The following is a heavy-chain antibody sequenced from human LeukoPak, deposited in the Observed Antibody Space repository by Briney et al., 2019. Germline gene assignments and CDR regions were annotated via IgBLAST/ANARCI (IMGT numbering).Heavy chain of an antibody. CDR2: ISYDGSNQ. D-gene: IGHD4-17*01. V-gene: IGHV3-30*03. J-gene: IGHJ4*02. CDR3: ARGGAAVTTY. CDR1: EFIFRNYD. Sequence: GRSLRLSCAASEFIFRNYDMHWVRQAPGKGLEWVADISYDGSNQYYADSVKGRFTISRDNSKNTLYLQMNSLRPEDTAVYYCARGGAAVTTYWGQGTLVTVSS.